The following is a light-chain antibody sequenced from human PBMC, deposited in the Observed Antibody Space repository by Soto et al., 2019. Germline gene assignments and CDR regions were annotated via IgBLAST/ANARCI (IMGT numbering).Light chain of an antibody. CDR2: EVS. J-gene: IGLJ1*01. Sequence: QSALTQPASVSGSPGQSITISCTGTSSDVGGYNYVSWYQQHPGKAPKLMIYEVSNRPSGVSNRFSGSKSGNTASLTISWLQAEDEADYYCSSYTSSSTLDYVFGTGTKVTVL. CDR1: SSDVGGYNY. V-gene: IGLV2-14*01. CDR3: SSYTSSSTLDYV.